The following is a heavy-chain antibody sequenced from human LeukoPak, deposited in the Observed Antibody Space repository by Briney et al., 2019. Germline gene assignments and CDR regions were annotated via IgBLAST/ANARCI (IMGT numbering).Heavy chain of an antibody. D-gene: IGHD6-19*01. J-gene: IGHJ4*02. CDR2: IYTDGST. CDR3: ARRGISSGWSFDY. CDR1: GGSINNYH. V-gene: IGHV4-4*07. Sequence: PSETLSLTCTVSGGSINNYHWGWIRQPAGKGLEWIGQIYTDGSTNYNPPLKSRVTMSIDTTEDRVSLTIRSVTAADTAFYYCARRGISSGWSFDYWGQGTLVTVSS.